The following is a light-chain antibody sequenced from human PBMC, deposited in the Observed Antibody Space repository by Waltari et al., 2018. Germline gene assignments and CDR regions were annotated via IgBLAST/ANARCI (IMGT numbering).Light chain of an antibody. CDR2: GPS. CDR3: QQYGNSPIYT. Sequence: ESVMTQSPRTLSLSPGERDTLSCRASQSVSSSYLAWYPQRPGQAPRPLIYGPSSRATGVPDRFSASGSVTDFTLTISRLEPEDFAVYYCQQYGNSPIYTFGQGTKLEI. CDR1: QSVSSSY. J-gene: IGKJ2*01. V-gene: IGKV3-20*01.